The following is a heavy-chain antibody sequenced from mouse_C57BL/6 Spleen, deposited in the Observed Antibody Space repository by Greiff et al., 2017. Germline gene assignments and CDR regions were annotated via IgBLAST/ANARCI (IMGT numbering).Heavy chain of an antibody. V-gene: IGHV1-64*01. CDR3: ASPGDWDVEYAMDY. Sequence: VQLQQPGAELVKPGASVKLSCKASGYTFTSYWMHWVKQRPGQGLEWIGMIHPNSGSTNYNEKFKSKATLTVDKSSSTAYLQLSSLTSEDSAVYDCASPGDWDVEYAMDYWGQGTSVTVSS. CDR2: IHPNSGST. J-gene: IGHJ4*01. D-gene: IGHD4-1*01. CDR1: GYTFTSYW.